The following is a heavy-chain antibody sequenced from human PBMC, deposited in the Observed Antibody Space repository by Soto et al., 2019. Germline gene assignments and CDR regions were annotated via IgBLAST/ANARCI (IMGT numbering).Heavy chain of an antibody. D-gene: IGHD2-21*01. Sequence: QVQLVESGGGVVQPGRSLRLSCAASGFTFSSYGMHWVRQAPGKGLEWVAVISYDGSNKYYADSVKGRFTISRDNSKNTLYLQMNSLRAEDTAVYYCAKGGDYSSVWGQGTTVTVSS. J-gene: IGHJ6*02. V-gene: IGHV3-30*18. CDR3: AKGGDYSSV. CDR1: GFTFSSYG. CDR2: ISYDGSNK.